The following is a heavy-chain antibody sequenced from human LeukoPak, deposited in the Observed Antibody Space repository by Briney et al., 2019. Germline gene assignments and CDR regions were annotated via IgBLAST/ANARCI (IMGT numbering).Heavy chain of an antibody. CDR3: ARAAVYDYGDY. V-gene: IGHV3-74*01. Sequence: GGSLRLSCAASGFTFSSYGMHWVRQAPGKGLVWVSRINTDGSSTSYADSVKGRFTISRDNAKNTLYLQMNSLRAEDTAVYYCARAAVYDYGDYWGQGTLVTVSS. J-gene: IGHJ4*02. D-gene: IGHD3-16*01. CDR1: GFTFSSYG. CDR2: INTDGSST.